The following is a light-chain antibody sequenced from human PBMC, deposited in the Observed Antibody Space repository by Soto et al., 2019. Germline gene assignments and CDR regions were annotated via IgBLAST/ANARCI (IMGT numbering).Light chain of an antibody. CDR3: QQYPGYT. J-gene: IGKJ2*01. CDR1: QSVSSSS. Sequence: EIVLTQSPGTLSLSPGERANLSCRASQSVSSSSLAWYQQKPGQAPRRLIYGASSRTTGIPDRFSGSRSVTDVTLTISRLEPEDFAVYYCQQYPGYTFGQGTNLEIK. CDR2: GAS. V-gene: IGKV3-20*01.